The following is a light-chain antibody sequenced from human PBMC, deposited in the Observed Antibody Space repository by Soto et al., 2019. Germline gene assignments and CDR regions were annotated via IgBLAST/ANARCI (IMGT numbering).Light chain of an antibody. J-gene: IGLJ1*01. Sequence: QSVLTQPPSASGTPGQRVTISCSGSSSNIGSNTANWYQQLPGTAPKLLIYTNNQRPSGVPDRFSGSKSGTSASLAISWLQSEDEADYYCAAWDDSLNGYVFGTGTKVTV. CDR1: SSNIGSNT. V-gene: IGLV1-44*01. CDR3: AAWDDSLNGYV. CDR2: TNN.